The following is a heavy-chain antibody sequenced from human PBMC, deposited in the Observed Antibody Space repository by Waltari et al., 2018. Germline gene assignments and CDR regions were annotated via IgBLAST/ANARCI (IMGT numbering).Heavy chain of an antibody. D-gene: IGHD1-7*01. CDR1: GFTFNTHA. CDR2: LSGSGGST. V-gene: IGHV3-23*04. J-gene: IGHJ4*02. Sequence: EVQLVESGGGLVQPGGSLRRSCAASGFTFNTHAMSRFSQAPGKGLEWISALSGSGGSTYYADSVKGRFTISRDNSKNTLYLQMNSLRAEDTAVYYCAGPNWNYEGGFDYWGQGTLVTVSS. CDR3: AGPNWNYEGGFDY.